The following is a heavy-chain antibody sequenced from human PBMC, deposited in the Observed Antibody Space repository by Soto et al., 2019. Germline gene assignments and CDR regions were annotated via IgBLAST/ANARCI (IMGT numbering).Heavy chain of an antibody. Sequence: GGSLRLSCAASGFTFSSYGMHWVRQAPGKGLEWVAVIWYDGSNKYYADSVKGRSTISRDNSKNTLYLQMNSLRAEDTAVYYCARNGPVVVVAATPVNYYYGMDVWGQGTTVTVSS. CDR2: IWYDGSNK. V-gene: IGHV3-33*01. J-gene: IGHJ6*02. D-gene: IGHD2-15*01. CDR1: GFTFSSYG. CDR3: ARNGPVVVVAATPVNYYYGMDV.